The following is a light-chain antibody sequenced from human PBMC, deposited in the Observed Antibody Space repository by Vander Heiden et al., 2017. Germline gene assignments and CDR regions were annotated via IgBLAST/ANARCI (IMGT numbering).Light chain of an antibody. V-gene: IGLV6-57*03. Sequence: NFMLTQPHSVSESPGKTVTLSCTRSRVSLAIHYVQWYQQRPGSAPNIVIYEDNQRPSGVPDRCSGSSDSSSKSASRTMSEVKAEDEDDYYCQAENSSHWVFGGGTKLTVL. J-gene: IGLJ3*02. CDR1: RVSLAIHY. CDR3: QAENSSHWV. CDR2: EDN.